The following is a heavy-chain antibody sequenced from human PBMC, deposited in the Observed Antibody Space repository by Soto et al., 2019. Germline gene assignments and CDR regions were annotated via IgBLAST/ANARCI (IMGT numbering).Heavy chain of an antibody. J-gene: IGHJ6*02. CDR2: IIPIFGTA. Sequence: QVQLVQSGAEVKKPGASVKVSCKASGGTFSSYAISWVRQAPGQGLEWMGGIIPIFGTANYAQKFQGRVTITADESTSTAYMELSSLRSEDTAVYYCARNRRGLSYYDSSGYYYRDYYYGMDVWGQGTTVTVSS. CDR1: GGTFSSYA. CDR3: ARNRRGLSYYDSSGYYYRDYYYGMDV. D-gene: IGHD3-22*01. V-gene: IGHV1-69*01.